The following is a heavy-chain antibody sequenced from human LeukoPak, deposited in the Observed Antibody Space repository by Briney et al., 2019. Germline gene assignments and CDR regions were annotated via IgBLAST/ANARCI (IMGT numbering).Heavy chain of an antibody. J-gene: IGHJ5*02. CDR2: IYYSGST. CDR1: GGSISSYY. CDR3: ALAAPDTPYNWFDP. Sequence: SETLSLTCTVSGGSISSYYWSWIRQPPWKGLEWIGYIYYSGSTNYNPSLKSRVTISVDTSKNQFSLKLSSVTAADTAVYYCALAAPDTPYNWFDPWGQGTLVTVSS. D-gene: IGHD6-13*01. V-gene: IGHV4-59*08.